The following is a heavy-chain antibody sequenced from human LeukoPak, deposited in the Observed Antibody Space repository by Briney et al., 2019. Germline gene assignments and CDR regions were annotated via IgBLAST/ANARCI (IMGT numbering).Heavy chain of an antibody. CDR1: GGSISSGGSY. D-gene: IGHD2-2*01. J-gene: IGHJ6*03. CDR2: IYYSGST. Sequence: SQTLSLTCTVSGGSISSGGSYWSWIRQHPGKGLEWIGYIYYSGSTYYNPSLKSRVTISVDTSKNQFSLKLSSVTAADTAVYYCARDVSPDYCSSTSCYLDYYMDVWGKGTTVTVSS. V-gene: IGHV4-31*03. CDR3: ARDVSPDYCSSTSCYLDYYMDV.